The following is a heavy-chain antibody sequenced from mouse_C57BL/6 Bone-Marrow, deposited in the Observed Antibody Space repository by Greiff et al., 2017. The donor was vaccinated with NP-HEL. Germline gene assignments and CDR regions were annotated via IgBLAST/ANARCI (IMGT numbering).Heavy chain of an antibody. J-gene: IGHJ2*01. CDR1: GYTFTSYW. CDR2: IHPNSGST. D-gene: IGHD1-2*01. V-gene: IGHV1-64*01. Sequence: QVQLKQPGAELVKPGASVKLSCKASGYTFTSYWMHWVKQRPGQGLEWIGMIHPNSGSTNYNEKFKSKATLTVDKSSSTAYMQLSSLTSEDSAVYYCAREITTAYYFDYWGQGTTLTVSS. CDR3: AREITTAYYFDY.